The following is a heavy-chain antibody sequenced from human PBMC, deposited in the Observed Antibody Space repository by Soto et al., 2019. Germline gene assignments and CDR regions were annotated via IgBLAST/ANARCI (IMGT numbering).Heavy chain of an antibody. Sequence: GASVMVSCKASGYTFTSYGISWVRQAPGQGLEWMGWISAYNGNTNYAQKLQGRVTMTTDTSTSTAYMELRSLRSDDTAVYYCASDGYCSSTSCSPGGGYYYYGMDVWG. J-gene: IGHJ6*02. V-gene: IGHV1-18*01. CDR2: ISAYNGNT. CDR3: ASDGYCSSTSCSPGGGYYYYGMDV. D-gene: IGHD2-2*03. CDR1: GYTFTSYG.